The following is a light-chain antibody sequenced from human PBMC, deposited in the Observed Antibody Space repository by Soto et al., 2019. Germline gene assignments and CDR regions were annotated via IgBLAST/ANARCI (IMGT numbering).Light chain of an antibody. J-gene: IGKJ2*01. Sequence: EVVLTQSPGTLSLSPGQRATLSCRASQSVTSSYLAWYQQKPGQAPRLLIYGASIRATGIPDRFSGSGSGADFTLTISRLEPEDFALFYCQHFDSSSYTFGQGTKLE. CDR3: QHFDSSSYT. CDR2: GAS. CDR1: QSVTSSY. V-gene: IGKV3-20*01.